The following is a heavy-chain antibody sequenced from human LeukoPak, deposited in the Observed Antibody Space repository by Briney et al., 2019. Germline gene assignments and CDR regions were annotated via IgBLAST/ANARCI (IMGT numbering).Heavy chain of an antibody. V-gene: IGHV3-30*02. CDR2: IPYDESKE. D-gene: IGHD5-12*01. CDR1: ELTFTTYG. CDR3: AKWKNNTSGFDH. Sequence: PGGSLRLSCEASELTFTTYGMHWVRQAPGKGREWVAFIPYDESKEYYADSVKGRLTIDRENSKNTLSLQMNSLRAEDTAVYYCAKWKNNTSGFDHWGQGTLVTVSS. J-gene: IGHJ5*02.